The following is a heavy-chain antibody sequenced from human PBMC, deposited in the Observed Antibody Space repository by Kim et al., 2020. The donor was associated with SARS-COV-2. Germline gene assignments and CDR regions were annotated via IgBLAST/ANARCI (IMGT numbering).Heavy chain of an antibody. V-gene: IGHV4-34*01. Sequence: SETLSLTCAVYGGSFSGYYWSWIRQPPGKGLEWIGEINHSGSTNYNPSLKSRVTISVDTSKNQFSLKLSSVTAADTAVYYCARAPMDYYYGMDVWGQGTTVTVSS. J-gene: IGHJ6*02. CDR1: GGSFSGYY. CDR2: INHSGST. CDR3: ARAPMDYYYGMDV.